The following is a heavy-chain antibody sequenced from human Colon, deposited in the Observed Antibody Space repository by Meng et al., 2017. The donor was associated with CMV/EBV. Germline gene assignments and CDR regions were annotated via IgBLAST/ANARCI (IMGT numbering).Heavy chain of an antibody. D-gene: IGHD6-19*01. V-gene: IGHV4-59*01. CDR1: GGSLNNYH. Sequence: VSGGSLNNYHWTWSRQPPGKGLEWIGYIFHTGSTKYNPSLKGRVTMSLDPSKNQFSLDLSSVTAADTAVYFCARRSVSGPPVGWFDPWGQGTLVTVSS. CDR3: ARRSVSGPPVGWFDP. J-gene: IGHJ5*02. CDR2: IFHTGST.